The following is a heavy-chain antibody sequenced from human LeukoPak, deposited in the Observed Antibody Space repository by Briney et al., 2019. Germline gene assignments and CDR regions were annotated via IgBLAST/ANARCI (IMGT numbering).Heavy chain of an antibody. V-gene: IGHV3-23*01. D-gene: IGHD3-10*01. CDR3: AKERVRGVIPWYFDY. CDR1: GFTFSSYA. CDR2: ISDSGGST. J-gene: IGHJ4*02. Sequence: GGSLRLSCAASGFTFSSYAMSWVRQAPGKGLEWVSVISDSGGSTYYADSVKGRFTISRDNSKNTLYLQMNSLRAEDTAVYYCAKERVRGVIPWYFDYWGQGTLVTVSS.